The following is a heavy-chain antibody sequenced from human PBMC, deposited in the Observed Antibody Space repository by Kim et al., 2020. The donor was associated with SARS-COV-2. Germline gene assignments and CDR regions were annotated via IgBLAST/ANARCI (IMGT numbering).Heavy chain of an antibody. J-gene: IGHJ4*02. CDR1: GFTFINYG. CDR2: ISNNT. Sequence: GGSLRLSCAASGFTFINYGMSWVRQTPGKGLEWVSSISNNTYYADSVMALFTIFRDTWNDTRYLQMNSLSGHDAAIYDTAKGAQWAINWTWDSWVLGTV. D-gene: IGHD1-20*01. V-gene: IGHV3-23*01. CDR3: AKGAQWAINWTWDS.